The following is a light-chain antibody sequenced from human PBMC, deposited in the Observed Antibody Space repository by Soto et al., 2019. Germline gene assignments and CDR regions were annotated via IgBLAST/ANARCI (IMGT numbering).Light chain of an antibody. CDR2: DAF. J-gene: IGKJ4*01. CDR3: QQRSDWPRT. V-gene: IGKV3-11*01. Sequence: EIVLTQSPATLSLSPGERATLSCRASQSVSSSLAWYQQKPGQAPRLLIYDAFNRATGIPARFSGSGSGTDFTLTISSLEPEDFAVYYCQQRSDWPRTFGGGTKVEIK. CDR1: QSVSSS.